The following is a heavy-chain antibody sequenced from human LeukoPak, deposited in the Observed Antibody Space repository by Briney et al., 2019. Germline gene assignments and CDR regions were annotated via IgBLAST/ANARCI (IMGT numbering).Heavy chain of an antibody. CDR2: FDPEDGET. CDR1: GYTLTELS. CDR3: ATALAYCGGDCSSVPPNFDY. D-gene: IGHD2-21*02. V-gene: IGHV1-24*01. Sequence: AASVKVSCKVSGYTLTELSMHWVRQAPGKGLEWMGGFDPEDGETIYAQKFQGRVTMTEDTSTDTAYMELSSLRSEDTAVYYCATALAYCGGDCSSVPPNFDYWGQGTLVTVSS. J-gene: IGHJ4*02.